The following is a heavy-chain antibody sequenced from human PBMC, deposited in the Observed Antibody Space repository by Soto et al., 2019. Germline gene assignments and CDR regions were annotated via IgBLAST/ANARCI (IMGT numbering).Heavy chain of an antibody. CDR1: GYTFSDYF. D-gene: IGHD7-27*01. Sequence: QVQLAQSGAEVRKPGASEKVSCQTYGYTFSDYFLHWVRQAPGQGPEWMVFVNPKRGGTEYAQKFQGRVTMTRDTSINTVYMELSRLTSDDTAIYYCARDSGILGQFWYFDIWGQGSLVTVSS. CDR2: VNPKRGGT. CDR3: ARDSGILGQFWYFDI. J-gene: IGHJ2*01. V-gene: IGHV1-2*02.